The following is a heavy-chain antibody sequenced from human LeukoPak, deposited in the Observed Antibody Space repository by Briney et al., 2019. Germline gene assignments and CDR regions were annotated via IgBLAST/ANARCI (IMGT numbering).Heavy chain of an antibody. J-gene: IGHJ4*02. CDR3: ARTNYDYVWGSYRIDY. Sequence: SETLSLTCTVSGGSISSYYWSWIRQHPGKGLEWIGYIYYSGSTYYNPSLKSRVTISVDTSKNQFSLKLSSVTAADTAVYYCARTNYDYVWGSYRIDYWGQGTLVTVSS. CDR2: IYYSGST. D-gene: IGHD3-16*02. CDR1: GGSISSYY. V-gene: IGHV4-59*06.